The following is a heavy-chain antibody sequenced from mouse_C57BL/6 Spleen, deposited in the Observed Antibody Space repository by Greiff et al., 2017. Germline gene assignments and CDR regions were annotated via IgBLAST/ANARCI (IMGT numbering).Heavy chain of an antibody. CDR3: ARALSHYAMDY. CDR1: GFTFSDYG. Sequence: EVQLVESGGGLVKPGGSLKLSCAASGFTFSDYGMHWVRQAPEKGLEWVAYISSGSSTIYYADTVKGRFTISSDNAKNTLFLQMTSLRSEDTAMYYCARALSHYAMDYWGQGTSVTVSS. V-gene: IGHV5-17*01. D-gene: IGHD1-1*02. CDR2: ISSGSSTI. J-gene: IGHJ4*01.